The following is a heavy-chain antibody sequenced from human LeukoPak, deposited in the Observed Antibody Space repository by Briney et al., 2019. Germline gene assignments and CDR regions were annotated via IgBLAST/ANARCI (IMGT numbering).Heavy chain of an antibody. CDR3: ASEGRIAAAGDDGFDP. Sequence: PSETLSLTCTVSGYSISSGYYWGWIRQPPGKGLEWIGSIYHSGSTYYNPSLKSRVTISADTSKNQFSLKLSSVTAADTAVYYCASEGRIAAAGDDGFDPWGQGTLVTVSS. V-gene: IGHV4-38-2*02. D-gene: IGHD6-13*01. CDR1: GYSISSGYY. J-gene: IGHJ5*02. CDR2: IYHSGST.